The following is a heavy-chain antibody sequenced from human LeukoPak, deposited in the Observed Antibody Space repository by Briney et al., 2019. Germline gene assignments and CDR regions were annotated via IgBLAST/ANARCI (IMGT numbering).Heavy chain of an antibody. CDR1: GFTFNTYS. D-gene: IGHD5-24*01. J-gene: IGHJ3*02. V-gene: IGHV3-21*01. Sequence: GGSLRLSCAASGFTFNTYSLSWVRQAPGKGLEWVSSISSSSSYIYYADSVKGRFTISRDNAKKSLYLQMNSLRAEDTAVYYCARDPGGYNLEGAFDIWGQGTMVTVSS. CDR2: ISSSSSYI. CDR3: ARDPGGYNLEGAFDI.